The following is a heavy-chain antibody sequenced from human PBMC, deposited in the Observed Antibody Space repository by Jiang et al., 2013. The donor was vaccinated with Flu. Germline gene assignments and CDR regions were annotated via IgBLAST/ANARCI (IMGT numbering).Heavy chain of an antibody. CDR1: GYSFPTYD. CDR2: MNPNRGNT. V-gene: IGHV1-8*02. J-gene: IGHJ6*02. D-gene: IGHD3-3*01. CDR3: ARRLGGLTILEYYYYGMDV. Sequence: GAEVKKPGASVKVSCQASGYSFPTYDIIWVRQATGQGLEWMGWMNPNRGNTHYVQKFQGRVTMTSDTAITTAYMELNDLRSEDTAVYYCARRLGGLTILEYYYYGMDVWGQGTTVTV.